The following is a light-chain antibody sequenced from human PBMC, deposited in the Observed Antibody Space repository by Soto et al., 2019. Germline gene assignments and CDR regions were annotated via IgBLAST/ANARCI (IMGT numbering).Light chain of an antibody. CDR2: GAS. CDR3: QQYGSSPRT. Sequence: EIVLTQSPGTLSMSPGERATLSCRASQSISSNYLAWYQQQPGQAPRLLIDGASSRATGIPDRFSGSGSGTDFTLTISRLEAEDFAVYYCQQYGSSPRTFGQGTKVEFK. J-gene: IGKJ1*01. V-gene: IGKV3-20*01. CDR1: QSISSNY.